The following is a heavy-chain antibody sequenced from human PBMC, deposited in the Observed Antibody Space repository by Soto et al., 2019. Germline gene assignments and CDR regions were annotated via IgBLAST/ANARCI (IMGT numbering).Heavy chain of an antibody. CDR3: ARAPEYNWDDWGGFDI. D-gene: IGHD1-1*01. CDR2: IIPIFGTA. V-gene: IGHV1-69*01. Sequence: QVQLVQSGAEVKKPGSSVKVSCKASGGTFSSYAISWVRQAPGHGLEWMGGIIPIFGTANYAQKFQGRVTITADESTSTAYMELSSLRAEDTAVYYCARAPEYNWDDWGGFDIWGQGTMVTVSS. CDR1: GGTFSSYA. J-gene: IGHJ3*02.